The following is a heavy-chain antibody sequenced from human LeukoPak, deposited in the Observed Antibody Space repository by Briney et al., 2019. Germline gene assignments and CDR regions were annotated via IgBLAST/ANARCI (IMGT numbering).Heavy chain of an antibody. D-gene: IGHD3-22*01. CDR2: ISSSSSYM. J-gene: IGHJ4*02. CDR1: GFTFSSYS. CDR3: AREAYYYDSSGYYPHYFDY. V-gene: IGHV3-21*01. Sequence: GGSLRLSCAASGFTFSSYSMNWVRQAPGKGLEWVSSISSSSSYMYYADSVKGRFTISRDNAKNSLYLQMNSLRAEDTAVYYCAREAYYYDSSGYYPHYFDYWGQGTLVTVTS.